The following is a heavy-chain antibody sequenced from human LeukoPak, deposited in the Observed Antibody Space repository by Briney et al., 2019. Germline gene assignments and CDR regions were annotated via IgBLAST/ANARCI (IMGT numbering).Heavy chain of an antibody. CDR2: ISNSGTT. J-gene: IGHJ5*02. D-gene: IGHD4-17*01. CDR1: GGSINDYY. V-gene: IGHV4-59*01. Sequence: SETLSLTCTVSGGSINDYYWTWIRQAPGKGLEWLGYISNSGTTDYNPSLKSRVTMSVDTSKNEFSLKVSSVTAADTAMYYCARVVRGAVTSNCFDPWGQGTLVTVSS. CDR3: ARVVRGAVTSNCFDP.